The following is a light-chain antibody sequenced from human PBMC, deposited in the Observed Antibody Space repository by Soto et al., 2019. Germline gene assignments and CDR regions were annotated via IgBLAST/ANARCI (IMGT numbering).Light chain of an antibody. V-gene: IGKV3-15*01. Sequence: EMVMTQSPATLYVSPGESATLSCRASQSVGSNLAWYQQKPGQAPRLLIYGASTRATGTPTRFSGSGSGTDFTLSISSLQSEDFAVYYCQQYNNWPPITFGQGTRLEIK. J-gene: IGKJ5*01. CDR1: QSVGSN. CDR3: QQYNNWPPIT. CDR2: GAS.